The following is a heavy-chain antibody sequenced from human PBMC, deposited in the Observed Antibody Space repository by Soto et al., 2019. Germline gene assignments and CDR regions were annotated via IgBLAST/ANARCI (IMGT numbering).Heavy chain of an antibody. CDR3: ARGGGEYYYDSSGYYCFDY. D-gene: IGHD3-22*01. V-gene: IGHV1-69*01. CDR1: GGTFSSYA. J-gene: IGHJ4*02. Sequence: QVQLVQSGAEVKKPGSSVKVSCKASGGTFSSYAISWVXXXXGXGLEWMGGIIPIFGTANYXQKFQGRVTITADESTSTXYMXXXSXXXXXXAVYYCARGGGEYYYDSSGYYCFDYWGQGTLVTVSS. CDR2: IIPIFGTA.